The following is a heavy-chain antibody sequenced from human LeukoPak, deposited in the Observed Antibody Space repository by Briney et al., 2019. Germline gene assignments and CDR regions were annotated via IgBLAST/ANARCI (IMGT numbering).Heavy chain of an antibody. CDR3: AKDLAGCSDS. D-gene: IGHD2-8*01. V-gene: IGHV3-23*01. CDR2: ITGSGGST. CDR1: GFTFSSFP. J-gene: IGHJ4*02. Sequence: QTGGSLRLSCAASGFTFSSFPMTWVRLAPGKGLEWVSTITGSGGSTYYAESVKGRFTISRGNSKNTLYLQMNSLRGEDTALYFRAKDLAGCSDSWGQGTLVTVSS.